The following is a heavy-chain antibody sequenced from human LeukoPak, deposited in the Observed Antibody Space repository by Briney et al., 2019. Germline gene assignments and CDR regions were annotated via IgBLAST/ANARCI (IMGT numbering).Heavy chain of an antibody. V-gene: IGHV4-4*07. D-gene: IGHD3-16*01. CDR1: GGSISSYY. CDR3: ARDTVMITFGGVIWFDP. Sequence: PSETLSLTCTVSGGSISSYYWSWIRQPPGKGLEWIGRIYTGGSTDYNPSLKSRVTMSVDTSKNRFSLKLTSVTAADTAVYYCARDTVMITFGGVIWFDPWGQGTLVTVSS. CDR2: IYTGGST. J-gene: IGHJ5*02.